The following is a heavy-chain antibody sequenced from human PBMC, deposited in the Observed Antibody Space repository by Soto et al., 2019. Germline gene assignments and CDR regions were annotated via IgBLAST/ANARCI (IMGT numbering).Heavy chain of an antibody. CDR2: IYYSGST. Sequence: SETLSLTCTVSGGSISSSSYYWGWIRQPPGKGLEWIGSIYYSGSTYYNPSLKSRVTISVDTSKNQFSLKLSSVTAADTAVYYCARHNKFQNRFDPRGQGTLVTVSS. CDR1: GGSISSSSYY. J-gene: IGHJ5*02. CDR3: ARHNKFQNRFDP. V-gene: IGHV4-39*01.